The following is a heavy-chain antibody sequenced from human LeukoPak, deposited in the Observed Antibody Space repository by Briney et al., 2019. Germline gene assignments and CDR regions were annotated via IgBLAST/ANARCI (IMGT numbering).Heavy chain of an antibody. CDR3: ARSPIVGDPNWFDP. Sequence: NPGGSLRLSXAASGFTFSRYWMHWVRQAPGKGLVWLSSISSSSSYIYYADSVKGRFTISRDNAKNSLYLQMNSLRAEDTAVYYCARSPIVGDPNWFDPWGQGTLVTVSS. CDR1: GFTFSRYW. D-gene: IGHD1-26*01. CDR2: ISSSSSYI. V-gene: IGHV3-21*01. J-gene: IGHJ5*02.